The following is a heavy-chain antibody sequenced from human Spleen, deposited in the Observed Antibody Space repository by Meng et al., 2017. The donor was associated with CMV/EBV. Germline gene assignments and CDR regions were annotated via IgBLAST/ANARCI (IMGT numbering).Heavy chain of an antibody. V-gene: IGHV1-2*02. CDR2: INPNSGGT. Sequence: ASVKVSCKASGYTFTGYYMFWVRQAPGQGLEWMGWINPNSGGTTYAQNFQGRVTMTRDTSISTAYMELSRLRSDDTAVYYCARGLGCSSASCNYYYGLDVWGQGTTVTVSS. J-gene: IGHJ6*02. CDR1: GYTFTGYY. D-gene: IGHD2-2*01. CDR3: ARGLGCSSASCNYYYGLDV.